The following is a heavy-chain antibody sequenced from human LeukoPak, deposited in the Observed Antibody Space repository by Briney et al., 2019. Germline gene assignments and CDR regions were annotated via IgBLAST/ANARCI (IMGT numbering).Heavy chain of an antibody. J-gene: IGHJ5*02. CDR2: IAYDGGNK. CDR1: GFTFSSYA. CDR3: ARDSSPWYYYDRSGSNGFDP. Sequence: PGRSLRLSCAASGFTFSSYAIHWVRQAPGKGLEGVAVIAYDGGNKYYADSVKGRFTISRDNSKNTLFLQMNSLRAEDTAVYYCARDSSPWYYYDRSGSNGFDPWGQGTLVTVSS. D-gene: IGHD3-22*01. V-gene: IGHV3-30-3*01.